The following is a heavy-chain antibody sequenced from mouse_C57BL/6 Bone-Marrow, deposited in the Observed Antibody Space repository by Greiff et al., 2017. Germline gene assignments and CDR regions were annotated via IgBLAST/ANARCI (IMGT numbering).Heavy chain of an antibody. CDR2: ISGGGGNT. V-gene: IGHV5-9*01. Sequence: EVKVVESGGGLVKPGGSLKLSCAASGFTFSSYTMSWVRQTPEKRLQWVAAISGGGGNTYYPVSVKGRFTISRDNDKNILYLQMSSLRSEDTALYYCSRQVTTVLATKYFDVWGTGTTVTVSS. J-gene: IGHJ1*03. D-gene: IGHD1-1*01. CDR1: GFTFSSYT. CDR3: SRQVTTVLATKYFDV.